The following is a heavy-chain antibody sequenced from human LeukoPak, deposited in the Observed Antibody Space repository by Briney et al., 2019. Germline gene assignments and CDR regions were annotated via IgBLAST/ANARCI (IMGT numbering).Heavy chain of an antibody. D-gene: IGHD3-22*01. CDR1: GGTFSSYA. CDR2: IIPIFGTA. V-gene: IGHV1-69*13. CDR3: ASSGDSSGYYSLFDP. J-gene: IGHJ5*02. Sequence: GASVKVSCKASGGTFSSYAISWVRQAPGQGLEWMGGIIPIFGTANYAQKFQGRVTITADESTSTAYMELSSLRSEDTAVYYCASSGDSSGYYSLFDPWGQGTLVTVSS.